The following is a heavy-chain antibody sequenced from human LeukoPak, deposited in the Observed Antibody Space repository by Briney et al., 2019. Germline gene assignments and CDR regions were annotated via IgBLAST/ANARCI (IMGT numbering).Heavy chain of an antibody. D-gene: IGHD2-2*01. CDR3: ARRGYCSSTSCLLNNDAFDI. V-gene: IGHV4-34*01. CDR2: INHSGST. Sequence: SETLSLTCAVYGGSFSGYYWSWIRQPPGKGLEWIGEINHSGSTNYSPSLKSRVTISVDTSKNQFSLKLSSVTAADTAVYYCARRGYCSSTSCLLNNDAFDIWGQGTMVTVSS. J-gene: IGHJ3*02. CDR1: GGSFSGYY.